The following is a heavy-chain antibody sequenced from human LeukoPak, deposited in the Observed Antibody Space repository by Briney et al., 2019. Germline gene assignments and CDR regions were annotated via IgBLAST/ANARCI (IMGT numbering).Heavy chain of an antibody. Sequence: PGGSLRLSCAASGFTVSSNYMSWVRQAPGKGLEWVSVTYSGGSTYYADSVKGRFTISRDNSKNTLYLQMNSLRAEDTAVYYCARDPWGSWFDPWGQGTLVTVSS. V-gene: IGHV3-53*01. D-gene: IGHD3-16*01. CDR1: GFTVSSNY. J-gene: IGHJ5*02. CDR2: TYSGGST. CDR3: ARDPWGSWFDP.